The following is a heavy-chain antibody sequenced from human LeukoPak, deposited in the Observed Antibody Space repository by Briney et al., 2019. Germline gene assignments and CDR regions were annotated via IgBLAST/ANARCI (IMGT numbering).Heavy chain of an antibody. CDR3: ARPSPAQWLVLDY. CDR1: GGSISSSSYY. CDR2: IYYSGST. Sequence: PSETLSLTCTVSGGSISSSSYYWGWIRQPPGKGLEWIGSIYYSGSTNYNPSLKSRVTISVDTSKNQFSLKLSSVSAADTAVYYCARPSPAQWLVLDYWGQGTLVTVSS. J-gene: IGHJ4*02. D-gene: IGHD6-19*01. V-gene: IGHV4-39*07.